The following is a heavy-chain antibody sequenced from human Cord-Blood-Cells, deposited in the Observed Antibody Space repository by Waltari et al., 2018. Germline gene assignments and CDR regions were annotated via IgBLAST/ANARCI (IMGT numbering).Heavy chain of an antibody. CDR1: GFTFSSNA. Sequence: VQLLESGGGLVQPGGSLRLSCAASGFTFSSNALIWVRQAPGKGLAWDAAMRGSGGSTCCPDSVKGRFTISIDNSKNTLYLQRNSMRAEDTAVYYCAKSRRSSSYYCDYWGQGTLVTVSS. V-gene: IGHV3-23*01. D-gene: IGHD6-6*01. J-gene: IGHJ4*02. CDR2: MRGSGGST. CDR3: AKSRRSSSYYCDY.